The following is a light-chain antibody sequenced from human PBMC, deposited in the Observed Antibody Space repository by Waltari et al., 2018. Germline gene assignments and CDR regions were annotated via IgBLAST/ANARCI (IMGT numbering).Light chain of an antibody. Sequence: ELVLTQSPGTLSLSPGVRAPLSCRASQSVSSSYLAWYQQKPGQAPRLLIYGASSRATGIPDRFSGSGSGTDFTLTISRLEPEDFAVYYCQQYGSSPYTFGQGTKLEIK. CDR3: QQYGSSPYT. J-gene: IGKJ2*01. CDR2: GAS. CDR1: QSVSSSY. V-gene: IGKV3-20*01.